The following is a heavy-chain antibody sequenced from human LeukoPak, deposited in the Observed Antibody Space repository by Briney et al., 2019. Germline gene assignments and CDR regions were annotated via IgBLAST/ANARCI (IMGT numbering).Heavy chain of an antibody. CDR3: ARVFSRYYMDV. CDR1: GDSISSSTYY. CDR2: IYYSGST. V-gene: IGHV4-39*07. D-gene: IGHD2-21*01. Sequence: SETLSLTCTVSGDSISSSTYYWGWIRQPPGKGLEWIGNIYYSGSTYYNPSLKSRVTISVDTSKNQFSLKLRSVTAADTAVYYCARVFSRYYMDVWGKGTTVTVSS. J-gene: IGHJ6*03.